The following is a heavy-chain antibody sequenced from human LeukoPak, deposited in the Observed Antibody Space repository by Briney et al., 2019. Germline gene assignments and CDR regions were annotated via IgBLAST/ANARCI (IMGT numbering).Heavy chain of an antibody. J-gene: IGHJ3*02. V-gene: IGHV3-23*01. D-gene: IGHD3-22*01. CDR1: GFTFSSYA. Sequence: GGSLRLSCAASGFTFSSYAMSWVRQAPGKGLEWVSAISGSGGSTYYADSVKGRFTISRDNSKNTLYLQMNSLRAEDTAVYYCSKIVQGITILVVVITGGAFDIWGQGTMVTVSS. CDR2: ISGSGGST. CDR3: SKIVQGITILVVVITGGAFDI.